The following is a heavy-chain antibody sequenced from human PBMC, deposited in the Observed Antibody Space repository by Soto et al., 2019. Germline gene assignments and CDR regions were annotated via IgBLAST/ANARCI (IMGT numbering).Heavy chain of an antibody. J-gene: IGHJ4*02. V-gene: IGHV3-23*01. CDR2: ISSSGVGT. CDR1: EFTFSRYA. CDR3: ALPGGSADY. D-gene: IGHD6-19*01. Sequence: GGSLRLSCAVSEFTFSRYAMCWVRQAAGKGLEWVSSISSSGVGTYYADSVKGRFTISRDNSKNTLYLQMNSLRAEDTAVYYCALPGGSADYWGRGTLVTVSS.